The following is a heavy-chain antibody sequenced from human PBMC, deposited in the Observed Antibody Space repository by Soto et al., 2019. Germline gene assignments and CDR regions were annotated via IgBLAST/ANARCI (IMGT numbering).Heavy chain of an antibody. D-gene: IGHD4-4*01. CDR2: IYYRGST. V-gene: IGHV4-39*01. Sequence: SETLSLTCTVSGGSISSSSYYWGWIRQPPGKGLEWIGSIYYRGSTYKNPSLKRRVTISEDTSKNQFTLKLRSVTAAVIALYFCARHSNRNYGLYYFDYWGLGALVTVSS. CDR1: GGSISSSSYY. J-gene: IGHJ4*02. CDR3: ARHSNRNYGLYYFDY.